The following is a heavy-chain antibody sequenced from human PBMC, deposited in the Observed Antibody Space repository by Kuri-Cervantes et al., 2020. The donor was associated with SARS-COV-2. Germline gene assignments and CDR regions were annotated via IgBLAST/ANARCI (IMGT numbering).Heavy chain of an antibody. V-gene: IGHV3-15*01. CDR2: IKSKSDGGTT. Sequence: GESLKISCAASGFIFSNARMSWVRQVPGKGLEWVGRIKSKSDGGTTDYAAPVKGRFAISRDDSKNTLSLQMNRLNIEDTAVYYCTTGGAQWGQGTLVTVSS. CDR3: TTGGAQ. J-gene: IGHJ4*02. D-gene: IGHD1-26*01. CDR1: GFIFSNAR.